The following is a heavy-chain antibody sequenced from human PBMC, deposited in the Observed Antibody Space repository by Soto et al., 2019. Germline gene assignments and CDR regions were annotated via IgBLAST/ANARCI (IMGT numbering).Heavy chain of an antibody. V-gene: IGHV3-74*01. Sequence: GGSLRLSCAASGFTFSSYWMHWVRQAPGKGLVWVSRINSDGSSTSYADSVKGRFTISRDNAKNTLYLQMNSLRAEDTAVYYCARDKADWGIAGSDYFDYWGQGTLVTVSS. J-gene: IGHJ4*02. CDR1: GFTFSSYW. D-gene: IGHD7-27*01. CDR2: INSDGSST. CDR3: ARDKADWGIAGSDYFDY.